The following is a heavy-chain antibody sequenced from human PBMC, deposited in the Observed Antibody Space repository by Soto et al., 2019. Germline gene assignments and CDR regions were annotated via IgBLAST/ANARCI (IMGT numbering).Heavy chain of an antibody. J-gene: IGHJ6*02. CDR3: ARGLRNGFNV. D-gene: IGHD2-8*01. CDR2: ISGPSIYI. V-gene: IGHV3-21*01. Sequence: EVQLVESGGGLVKPGGSLRLSCVASGFTFSGYSINWVRQAPGKGLEWVSFISGPSIYIYYADSVKGRFTISRDNAKSAVYLQRNSLGAEDTAVYYCARGLRNGFNVWGQGTTVSVSS. CDR1: GFTFSGYS.